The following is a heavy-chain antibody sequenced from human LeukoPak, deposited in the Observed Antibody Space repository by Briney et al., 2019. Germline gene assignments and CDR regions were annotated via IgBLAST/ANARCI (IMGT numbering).Heavy chain of an antibody. J-gene: IGHJ4*02. CDR2: ISAYNGNT. CDR1: GYTFTSYG. CDR3: ARAHGGEYDILTGYDDY. D-gene: IGHD3-9*01. V-gene: IGHV1-18*04. Sequence: ASVKVSCKASGYTFTSYGISWVRQAPGQGLEWMGWISAYNGNTNYAQKLQGRVTMTTDTSTSTAYMELRSLRSDDTAVYYCARAHGGEYDILTGYDDYWGQGPLVTVSS.